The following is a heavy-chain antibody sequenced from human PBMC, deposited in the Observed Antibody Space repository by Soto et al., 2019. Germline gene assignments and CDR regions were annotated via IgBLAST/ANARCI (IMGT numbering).Heavy chain of an antibody. V-gene: IGHV1-69*01. J-gene: IGHJ5*02. D-gene: IGHD2-2*02. CDR3: SRLVPAPIKWFPRGGWVDP. CDR2: LMPIFGPA. Sequence: QVQLVQSGAEVKKPGSSVKVSCKASGGTFSSSGISWVRQAPGQGLEWMGGLMPIFGPANYAQKFQGRVTITADESTSTVFMELRSLRSEDTAVYYWSRLVPAPIKWFPRGGWVDPWGQGTVVTVSS. CDR1: GGTFSSSG.